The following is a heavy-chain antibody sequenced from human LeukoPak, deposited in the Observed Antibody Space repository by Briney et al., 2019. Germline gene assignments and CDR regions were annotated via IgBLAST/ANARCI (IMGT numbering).Heavy chain of an antibody. J-gene: IGHJ5*02. D-gene: IGHD3-10*01. CDR3: ARLVRGVITRLHNWFDP. CDR1: GYSFTSYW. CDR2: IYPGGSDT. V-gene: IGHV5-51*01. Sequence: GESLKISCKGSGYSFTSYWIGWVRQMPGKGLEWMGIIYPGGSDTRYSPSFQGQVTISADKSISTAYLQWSSLKASDTAMYYCARLVRGVITRLHNWFDPWGQGTLVTVSS.